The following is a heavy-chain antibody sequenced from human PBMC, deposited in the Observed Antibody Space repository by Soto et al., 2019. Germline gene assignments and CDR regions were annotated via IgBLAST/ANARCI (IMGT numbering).Heavy chain of an antibody. CDR2: INHSGST. CDR1: GGSFSGYY. Sequence: PSETLSLTCAVYGGSFSGYYWSWIRQPPGKGLEWIGEINHSGSTNYNPSLKSRVTISVDTSKNQFSLKLSSVTAADTAVYYCARVAYYGSGSYYNPFDYWGQGTLVTVS. CDR3: ARVAYYGSGSYYNPFDY. D-gene: IGHD3-10*01. V-gene: IGHV4-34*01. J-gene: IGHJ4*02.